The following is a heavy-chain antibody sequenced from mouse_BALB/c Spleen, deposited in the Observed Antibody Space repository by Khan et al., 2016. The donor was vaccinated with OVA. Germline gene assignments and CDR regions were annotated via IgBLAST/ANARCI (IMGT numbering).Heavy chain of an antibody. CDR2: IWSGGST. J-gene: IGHJ1*01. V-gene: IGHV2-4-1*01. D-gene: IGHD2-14*01. CDR1: DFSLSTYG. CDR3: TRVYYRYDRDFDG. Sequence: QVQLKQSGPGLVQPSQSLSITCTVTDFSLSTYGIHWVRQSPGKGLEWLGVIWSGGSTDYNAAFISRLSISKDNSKSHVFFKMNSLQTDDTAIYYCTRVYYRYDRDFDGWGAGTTVTVAA.